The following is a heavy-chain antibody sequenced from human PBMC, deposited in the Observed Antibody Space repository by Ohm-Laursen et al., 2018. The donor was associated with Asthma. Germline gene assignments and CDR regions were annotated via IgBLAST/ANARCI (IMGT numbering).Heavy chain of an antibody. Sequence: SLRLSCAASGFTFNKHHMTWARQAPGKGLEGVGRFKSKPDGGTTDYAAPVKGRFTISRDDSKNTLYLQMNSLKTEDTAVYYCIWEETYYYGMDVWGQGTTVTVSS. CDR2: FKSKPDGGTT. CDR1: GFTFNKHH. V-gene: IGHV3-15*01. J-gene: IGHJ6*02. D-gene: IGHD1-26*01. CDR3: IWEETYYYGMDV.